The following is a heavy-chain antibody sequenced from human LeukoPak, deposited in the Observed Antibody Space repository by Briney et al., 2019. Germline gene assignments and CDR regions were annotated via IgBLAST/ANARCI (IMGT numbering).Heavy chain of an antibody. Sequence: SETLSLTCTVSGGSISSGDYYWSWIRQPPGKGLEWIGYIYYSGSTYYNPSLKSRVTISVDTSKNQFSLKLSSVTAADTAVYYCARDRDCSSTSRYAPGGRNWYFDLWGRGTLVTVSS. J-gene: IGHJ2*01. CDR3: ARDRDCSSTSRYAPGGRNWYFDL. D-gene: IGHD2-2*01. CDR1: GGSISSGDYY. CDR2: IYYSGST. V-gene: IGHV4-30-4*01.